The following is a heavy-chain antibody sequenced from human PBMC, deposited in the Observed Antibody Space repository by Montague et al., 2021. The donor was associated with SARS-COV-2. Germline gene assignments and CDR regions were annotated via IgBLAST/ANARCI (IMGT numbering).Heavy chain of an antibody. CDR3: ARVQETGVIANCVHYLDY. V-gene: IGHV4-59*01. Sequence: SETLSLTCSVSGGSITTYYWSWIRQPPGRGLEWIGYIYYTGTTEYNPSLNSRVTISVDTSKSQFSLNLKSVTAADTAVYYCARVQETGVIANCVHYLDYWGQGALVTVSS. CDR1: GGSITTYY. D-gene: IGHD1-1*01. CDR2: IYYTGTT. J-gene: IGHJ4*02.